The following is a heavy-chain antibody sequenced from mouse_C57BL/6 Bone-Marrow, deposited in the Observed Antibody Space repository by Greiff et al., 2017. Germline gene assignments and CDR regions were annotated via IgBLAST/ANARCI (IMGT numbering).Heavy chain of an antibody. CDR3: TAYRNLYYFDY. V-gene: IGHV14-4*01. CDR1: GFNIKDDY. Sequence: VQLKESGAELVRPGASVKLSCTASGFNIKDDYMHWVKQRPEQGLEWIGWIDPENGGTEYASKFQGKATITAATSSNTAYLQLSSLTADDSAFYYCTAYRNLYYFDYWGQGTTLTVSS. D-gene: IGHD2-10*02. J-gene: IGHJ2*01. CDR2: IDPENGGT.